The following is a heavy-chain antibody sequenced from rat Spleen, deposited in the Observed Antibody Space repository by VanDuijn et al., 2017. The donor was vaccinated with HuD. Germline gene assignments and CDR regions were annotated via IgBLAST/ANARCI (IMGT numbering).Heavy chain of an antibody. Sequence: QVQLKESGPGLVQPSQTLSLTCTVSGFSLSSYGVIWVRQPPGKGLEWMGVIWGNGNTNYNPVLKSRLSISRDTSKSQLFLKVTSLQPEDTGTYYCARHAYGGYEAFDYWGQGVMVTVSS. CDR3: ARHAYGGYEAFDY. V-gene: IGHV2-13*01. CDR1: GFSLSSYG. J-gene: IGHJ2*01. D-gene: IGHD1-11*01. CDR2: IWGNGNT.